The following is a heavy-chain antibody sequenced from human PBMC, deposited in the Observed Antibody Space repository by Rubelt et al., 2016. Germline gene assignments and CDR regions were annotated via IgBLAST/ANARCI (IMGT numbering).Heavy chain of an antibody. V-gene: IGHV4-38-2*02. CDR2: ISHRGST. Sequence: QVQLQESGPGLVKPSETLSLTCTVFGYSISSGYYWGWIRQPPGQVLEWIGSISHRGSTYYNPSLKSRVTRSVDTSKNQFSLKLSSVTAADTAVYYCASADYDFWSGSDRNWFDPWGQGTLVTVSS. J-gene: IGHJ5*02. CDR3: ASADYDFWSGSDRNWFDP. CDR1: GYSISSGYY. D-gene: IGHD3-3*01.